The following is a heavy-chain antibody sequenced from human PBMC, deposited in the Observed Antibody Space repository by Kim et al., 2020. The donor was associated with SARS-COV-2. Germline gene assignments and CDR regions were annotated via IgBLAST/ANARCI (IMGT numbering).Heavy chain of an antibody. CDR2: ISSSSSYI. CDR3: ARWRNDYYDSSGYYPNAFDI. J-gene: IGHJ3*02. D-gene: IGHD3-22*01. Sequence: GSLRLSCAASGFTFSSYSMNWVRQAPGKGLEWVSSISSSSSYIYYADSVKGRFTISRDNAKNSLYLQMNSLRAEDTAVYYCARWRNDYYDSSGYYPNAFDIWGQGTMVTVSS. V-gene: IGHV3-21*01. CDR1: GFTFSSYS.